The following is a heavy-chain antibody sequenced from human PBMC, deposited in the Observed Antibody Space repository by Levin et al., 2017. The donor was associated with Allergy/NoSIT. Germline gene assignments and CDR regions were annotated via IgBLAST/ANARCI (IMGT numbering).Heavy chain of an antibody. V-gene: IGHV1-2*02. D-gene: IGHD1-1*01. Sequence: GESLKISCKASGYTFTGYYMHWVRQAPGQGLEWMGWINPNSGGTNYAQKFQGRVTMTRDTSISTAYMELSRLRSDDTAVYYCARDPGSNAFDIWGQGTMVTVSS. J-gene: IGHJ3*02. CDR1: GYTFTGYY. CDR2: INPNSGGT. CDR3: ARDPGSNAFDI.